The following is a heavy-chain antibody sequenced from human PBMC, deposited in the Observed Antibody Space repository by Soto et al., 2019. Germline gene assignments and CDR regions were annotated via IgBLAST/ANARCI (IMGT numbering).Heavy chain of an antibody. CDR1: GGSVGGYY. CDR3: ARGEVTTGVF. CDR2: INHSGSI. Sequence: PSETLSLTCAVYGGSVGGYYWSWVRQPPGKGLEWIGEINHSGSITYAPSLKSRVTMSVDTSKNQFSLRLNSVTAADTAAYYCARGEVTTGVFWGQGTQVTVSS. V-gene: IGHV4-34*01. J-gene: IGHJ4*02. D-gene: IGHD4-17*01.